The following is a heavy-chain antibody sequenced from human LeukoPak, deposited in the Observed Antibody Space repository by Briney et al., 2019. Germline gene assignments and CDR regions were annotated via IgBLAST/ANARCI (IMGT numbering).Heavy chain of an antibody. CDR3: STDQGGDILTGC. J-gene: IGHJ4*02. D-gene: IGHD3-9*01. Sequence: MTGGSLRLSCAASGFTFTNAWMHWVRQAPGKGLEWVGRIKTKSEGGTIDYAAPVRGRFTISRDDSENTLYLQMNSLKTEDTALYYCSTDQGGDILTGCWGQGTLVTVSS. V-gene: IGHV3-15*07. CDR2: IKTKSEGGTI. CDR1: GFTFTNAW.